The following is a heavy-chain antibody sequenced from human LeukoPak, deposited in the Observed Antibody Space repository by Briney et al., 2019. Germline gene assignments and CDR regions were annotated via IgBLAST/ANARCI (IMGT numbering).Heavy chain of an antibody. D-gene: IGHD4-17*01. CDR3: ARRTVTTLIDY. Sequence: SSETLSLTCTVSGGSISSYYWSWIRQPPGKGLEWIGYIYYSGSTNYNPSLKSRVTISVDASKNQFSLKLSSVTAADTAVYYCARRTVTTLIDYWGQGTLVTVSS. V-gene: IGHV4-59*08. J-gene: IGHJ4*02. CDR1: GGSISSYY. CDR2: IYYSGST.